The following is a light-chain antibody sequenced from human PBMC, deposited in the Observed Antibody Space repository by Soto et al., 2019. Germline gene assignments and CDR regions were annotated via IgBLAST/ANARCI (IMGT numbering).Light chain of an antibody. J-gene: IGLJ1*01. CDR3: EACDGTSSFF. V-gene: IGLV1-44*01. Sequence: SVLTQPPSASGPPAQRVLISCSGGSSNIGRNTVNWYQHLPGTAPRLLIYTNDQRPSGVPDRFSGSKSGTSASLAISGLQSEDEANYNCEACDGTSSFFFGTGTKVTVL. CDR2: TND. CDR1: SSNIGRNT.